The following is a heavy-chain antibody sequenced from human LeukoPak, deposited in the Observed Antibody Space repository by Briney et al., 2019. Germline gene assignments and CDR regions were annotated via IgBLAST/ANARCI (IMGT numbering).Heavy chain of an antibody. D-gene: IGHD4-11*01. J-gene: IGHJ6*02. CDR2: IYSGGST. CDR1: GFTVSSYY. V-gene: IGHV3-66*01. Sequence: KTGGSLRLSCAASGFTVSSYYMTWVRQAPGKGLEWVSVIYSGGSTYYADSVKGRVAISRDNSNNTVFLRMNIVRAEDTAVYYCARSYSNHLFGMDVWGQGTTVTVSS. CDR3: ARSYSNHLFGMDV.